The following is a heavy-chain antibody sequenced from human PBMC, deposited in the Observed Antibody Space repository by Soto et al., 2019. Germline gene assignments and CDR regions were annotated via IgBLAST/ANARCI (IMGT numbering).Heavy chain of an antibody. CDR3: ARDGSPEPFDAFDI. CDR1: GGSISSYY. D-gene: IGHD3-10*01. Sequence: QVQLQESGPGLVKPSETLSLTCTVSGGSISSYYWSWIRQPAGKGLEWIGRIYTSGSTNYNPSLQIRFAMSVDPSKNQFSLKLSSVTAADTAVYYCARDGSPEPFDAFDIWGQGTMVTVSS. J-gene: IGHJ3*02. V-gene: IGHV4-4*07. CDR2: IYTSGST.